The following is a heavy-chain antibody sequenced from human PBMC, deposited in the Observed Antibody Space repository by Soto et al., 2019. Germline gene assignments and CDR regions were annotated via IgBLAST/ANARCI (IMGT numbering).Heavy chain of an antibody. D-gene: IGHD2-15*01. CDR1: GFTFSSYA. Sequence: PGGSLRLSCAASGFTFSSYAMSWVRQAPGKGLEWVSAISGSGGSTYYADSVKGRFTISRDNSKNTLYLQMNSLRAEDTSVYYCAKDRCSGGSCQEGSDYWGQGTLVTVSS. CDR2: ISGSGGST. J-gene: IGHJ4*02. CDR3: AKDRCSGGSCQEGSDY. V-gene: IGHV3-23*01.